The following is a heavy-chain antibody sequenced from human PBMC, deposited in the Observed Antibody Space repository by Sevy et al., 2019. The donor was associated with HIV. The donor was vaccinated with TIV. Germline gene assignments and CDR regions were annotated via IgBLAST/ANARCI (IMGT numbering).Heavy chain of an antibody. D-gene: IGHD1-26*01. CDR1: GFTFSSFD. J-gene: IGHJ3*01. V-gene: IGHV3-48*02. CDR2: ISSSSTSI. CDR3: AGPIGLMGAQ. Sequence: GGSLRLSCAASGFTFSSFDMNWVRQAPGKGLEWVSYISSSSTSIYYADSVKGRFTISRDNAKNSLYLQMDSLRDEDTAVYYCAGPIGLMGAQGGQGTMVTVSS.